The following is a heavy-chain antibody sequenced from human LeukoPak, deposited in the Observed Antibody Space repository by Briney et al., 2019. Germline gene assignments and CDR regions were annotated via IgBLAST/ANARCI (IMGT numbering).Heavy chain of an antibody. Sequence: GGALRLSCAPSGFTFDDYGMSCVRQAPGKGREWVSGINWNVGSRDYADSLRGPFAISRDNAQNSLYLQMNSLRAEDTAMYFCARVGSSTYFYYYMDVWGKGTTVTVSS. J-gene: IGHJ6*03. V-gene: IGHV3-20*04. CDR3: ARVGSSTYFYYYMDV. CDR2: INWNVGSR. D-gene: IGHD6-13*01. CDR1: GFTFDDYG.